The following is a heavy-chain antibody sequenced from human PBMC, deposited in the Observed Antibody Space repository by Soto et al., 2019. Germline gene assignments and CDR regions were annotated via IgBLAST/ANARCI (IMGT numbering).Heavy chain of an antibody. Sequence: GESLKISCETSGYRFTAYWIGWVRQMPGKGLEWMGIIYPGDSDTRYSPSFEGQVSISVDKSVNTAYLQWSSLKDSDTAVYYCARRDYYGSGSYDSSDAFDVWGQGTMVTVSS. CDR1: GYRFTAYW. CDR3: ARRDYYGSGSYDSSDAFDV. CDR2: IYPGDSDT. J-gene: IGHJ3*01. V-gene: IGHV5-51*01. D-gene: IGHD3-10*01.